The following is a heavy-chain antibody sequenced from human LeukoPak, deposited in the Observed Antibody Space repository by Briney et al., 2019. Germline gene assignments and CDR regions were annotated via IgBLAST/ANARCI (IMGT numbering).Heavy chain of an antibody. Sequence: ASVKVSCKASGYTFTSYGISWVRQAPGQGLEWMGLINPSGSSTTYAQKFQGRVTMTRDMFTSTAYMELRSLRSDDTAVYYCARARGWYGLNDYWGQGTLVTVSS. J-gene: IGHJ4*02. CDR3: ARARGWYGLNDY. D-gene: IGHD6-19*01. CDR1: GYTFTSYG. V-gene: IGHV1-46*01. CDR2: INPSGSST.